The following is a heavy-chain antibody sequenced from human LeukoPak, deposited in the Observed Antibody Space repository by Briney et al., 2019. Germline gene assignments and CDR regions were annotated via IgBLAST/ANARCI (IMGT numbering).Heavy chain of an antibody. V-gene: IGHV1-46*01. CDR1: GYTFTSYY. Sequence: ASVKVSCKASGYTFTSYYMHWVRQAPGQGLEWMGIINPSGGSTSYAQKFQGRVTMTRDTSTSTVYMELSSLRSEDTAVYYCAREVKIYDFWSGYYKGSGGGAFDIWGQGTMVTVSS. D-gene: IGHD3-3*01. CDR2: INPSGGST. CDR3: AREVKIYDFWSGYYKGSGGGAFDI. J-gene: IGHJ3*02.